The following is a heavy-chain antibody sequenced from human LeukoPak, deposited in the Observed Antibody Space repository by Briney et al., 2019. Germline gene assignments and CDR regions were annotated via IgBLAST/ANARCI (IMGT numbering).Heavy chain of an antibody. D-gene: IGHD3-22*01. CDR1: AGSIRSGSHY. Sequence: PSETLSCTCTVSAGSIRSGSHYRASIRQPPGKGLVWIGSRYYSGCTYYNPSLVNPVTISIDTSKTSFSLKLSALSAADTSVYYCAKRDDSGGNLVDLWGQGPLVPVS. CDR3: AKRDDSGGNLVDL. CDR2: RYYSGCT. V-gene: IGHV4-39*02. J-gene: IGHJ4*02.